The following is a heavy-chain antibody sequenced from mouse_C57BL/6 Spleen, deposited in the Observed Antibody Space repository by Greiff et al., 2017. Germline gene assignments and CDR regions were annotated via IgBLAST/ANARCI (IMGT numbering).Heavy chain of an antibody. CDR1: GFSLTSYG. CDR2: IWRGGST. V-gene: IGHV2-5*01. D-gene: IGHD2-4*01. J-gene: IGHJ1*03. Sequence: VKLVESGPGLVQPSQSLSITCTVSGFSLTSYGVHWVRQSPGKGLEWLAVIWRGGSTDYTAAFMSRLSITEDNYKSQVFYKMNSLQADDTAKYYCANDDYEDFDVWGTGTTVTVSS. CDR3: ANDDYEDFDV.